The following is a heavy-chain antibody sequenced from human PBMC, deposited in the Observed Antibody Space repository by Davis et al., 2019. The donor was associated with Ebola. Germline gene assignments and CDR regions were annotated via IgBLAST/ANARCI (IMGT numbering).Heavy chain of an antibody. V-gene: IGHV1-46*03. CDR2: INPSGGST. J-gene: IGHJ6*02. CDR3: AKEDIVVVVAATDLYYYGMDV. D-gene: IGHD2-15*01. CDR1: GYTFNLYG. Sequence: ASVKVSCKASGYTFNLYGISWVRQAPGQGLEWMGIINPSGGSTSYAQKFQGRVTMTRDTSTSTVYMELSSLRSEDTAVYYCAKEDIVVVVAATDLYYYGMDVWGQGTTVTVSS.